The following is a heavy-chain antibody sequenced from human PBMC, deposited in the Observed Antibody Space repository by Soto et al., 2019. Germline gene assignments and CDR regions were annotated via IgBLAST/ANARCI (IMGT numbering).Heavy chain of an antibody. V-gene: IGHV1-69*01. CDR3: ARDRSMDGYNSRSFDY. Sequence: QVQLVQSGAEVKKPGSSVKVSCKASGGTFSSFGFNWVRQAPGQGLEWMGGIIPLFGTANYAEKFQGRVTISADEGTSTASMELIGLRSEDTAIYYCARDRSMDGYNSRSFDYWGQGTLVIVS. D-gene: IGHD5-12*01. J-gene: IGHJ4*02. CDR1: GGTFSSFG. CDR2: IIPLFGTA.